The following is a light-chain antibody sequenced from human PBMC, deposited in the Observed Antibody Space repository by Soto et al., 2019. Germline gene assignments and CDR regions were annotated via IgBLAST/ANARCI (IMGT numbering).Light chain of an antibody. Sequence: EIMLTQSPATLSLSLGDTATLSFRASQSVSSYLAWYQQKPGQAPRLLIYDASNRATGIPARFSGGGSGTDFTLTISRLEPEDFAVYYCQQFSSYPLTFGGGTRLEI. CDR3: QQFSSYPLT. CDR1: QSVSSY. V-gene: IGKV3-11*01. CDR2: DAS. J-gene: IGKJ5*01.